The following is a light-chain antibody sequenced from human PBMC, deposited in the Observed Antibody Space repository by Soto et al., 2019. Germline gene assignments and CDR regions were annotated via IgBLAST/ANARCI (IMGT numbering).Light chain of an antibody. Sequence: SYELTQPHSVYVSPGQTASITCSGDKLGDKYACWYQQKPGQSPTLVIYQDSKRPSGIPGRFSGSSSGNTATLTISGTQAMDEGDYYCQAWDSSSWVFGGGTKLTVL. CDR3: QAWDSSSWV. CDR1: KLGDKY. CDR2: QDS. J-gene: IGLJ3*02. V-gene: IGLV3-1*01.